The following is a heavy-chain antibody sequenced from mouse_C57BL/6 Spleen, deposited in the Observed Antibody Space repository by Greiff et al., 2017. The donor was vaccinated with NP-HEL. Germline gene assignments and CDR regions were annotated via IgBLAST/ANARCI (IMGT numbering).Heavy chain of an antibody. CDR2: ILPGSGST. V-gene: IGHV1-9*01. D-gene: IGHD2-2*01. J-gene: IGHJ2*01. CDR1: GYTFTGYW. Sequence: QVTLKVSGAELMKPGASVKLSCKATGYTFTGYWIEWVKQRPGHGLEWIGEILPGSGSTNYNEKFKGKATFTADTSSNTAYMQLSSLTTEDSAIYYCALDFGYYFDYWGQGTTLTVSS. CDR3: ALDFGYYFDY.